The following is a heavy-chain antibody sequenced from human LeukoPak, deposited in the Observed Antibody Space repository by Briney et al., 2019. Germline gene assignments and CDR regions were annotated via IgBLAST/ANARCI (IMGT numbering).Heavy chain of an antibody. CDR2: INSDGRST. J-gene: IGHJ4*02. V-gene: IGHV3-74*01. Sequence: PGGSLRLSCAASGFTFSNSWMHWVRQAPGKGLVWVSRINSDGRSTVYADSVKGRFTISRDNAKNSLYLQMNSLRAEDTAVYYCARDDQWLPLCYWGQGTLVTVSS. D-gene: IGHD6-19*01. CDR3: ARDDQWLPLCY. CDR1: GFTFSNSW.